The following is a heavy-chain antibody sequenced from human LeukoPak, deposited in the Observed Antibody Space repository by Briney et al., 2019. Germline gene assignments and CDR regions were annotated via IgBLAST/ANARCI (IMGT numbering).Heavy chain of an antibody. V-gene: IGHV1-2*02. CDR3: ARATPDPSSGSFYFDP. D-gene: IGHD3-22*01. J-gene: IGHJ5*02. Sequence: GASVKVSCKASGYTFTRYYMHWVRQAPGQGLEWMGWINPNSGGTNYAQKFQGRVTMTRDMSTSTVYMELSSLRSEDTAVYYCARATPDPSSGSFYFDPWGQGTLVTVSS. CDR1: GYTFTRYY. CDR2: INPNSGGT.